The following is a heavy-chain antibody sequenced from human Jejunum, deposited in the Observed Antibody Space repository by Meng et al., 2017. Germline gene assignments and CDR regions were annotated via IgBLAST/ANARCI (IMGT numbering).Heavy chain of an antibody. Sequence: QVQLPQWDAVLLKPSETLSLAFCIHGRSLSGFYFSWTRQPPGKGLEWIGEIHPSGITDYNPSLKSRLTISLVTSKNQFSLSLNSATAADTGIYYCTRGTDRAKSGDYWGQGTLVTVSS. CDR2: IHPSGIT. D-gene: IGHD1-14*01. V-gene: IGHV4-34*01. J-gene: IGHJ4*02. CDR3: TRGTDRAKSGDY. CDR1: GRSLSGFY.